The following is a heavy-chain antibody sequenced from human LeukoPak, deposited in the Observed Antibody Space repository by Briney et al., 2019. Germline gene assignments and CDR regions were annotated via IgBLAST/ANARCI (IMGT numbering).Heavy chain of an antibody. D-gene: IGHD3-10*01. V-gene: IGHV1-2*02. CDR1: GYMFTDYY. CDR2: INPKNGDI. Sequence: GASVKVSCKASGYMFTDYYLHWVRQAPGQGLEWMGWINPKNGDIDYAQKFQGRVTMTRDTSITTAYMELSRLRSDDTAVYYCARKSSNSGTYSYWGQGTLVTVSS. J-gene: IGHJ4*02. CDR3: ARKSSNSGTYSY.